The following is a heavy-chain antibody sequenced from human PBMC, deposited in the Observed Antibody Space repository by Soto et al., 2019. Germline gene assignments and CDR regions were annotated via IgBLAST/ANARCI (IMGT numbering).Heavy chain of an antibody. CDR2: IDTSGTKI. D-gene: IGHD3-3*01. CDR1: GYNFSDYY. V-gene: IGHV3-11*01. Sequence: QVQLVESGGDLVKPGGSLRLSCAASGYNFSDYYMSWIRQDPGKGLEWISYIDTSGTKIYYADSVKGRFTITRDNAKNSPYLEMNSLRDEDTAVYYCASHYDMWSGYLSPVDYWGQGTLVTVSS. J-gene: IGHJ4*02. CDR3: ASHYDMWSGYLSPVDY.